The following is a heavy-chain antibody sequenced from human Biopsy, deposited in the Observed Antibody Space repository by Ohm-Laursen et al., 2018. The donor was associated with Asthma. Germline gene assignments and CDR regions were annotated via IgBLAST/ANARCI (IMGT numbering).Heavy chain of an antibody. CDR2: IYSGGTS. CDR1: GFAVSRDY. Sequence: GSLRLSCAASGFAVSRDYMFWVRQAPGKGLEWVSVIYSGGTSHTADSVRGRFTISRDYSENTLYLQMHSLRAEDTAVYCCARGDSSNWSHYYFDYWGQGTLVTVSS. D-gene: IGHD3-22*01. V-gene: IGHV3-53*01. CDR3: ARGDSSNWSHYYFDY. J-gene: IGHJ4*02.